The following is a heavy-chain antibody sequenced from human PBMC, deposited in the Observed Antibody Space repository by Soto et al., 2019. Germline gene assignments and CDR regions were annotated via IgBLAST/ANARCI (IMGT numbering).Heavy chain of an antibody. CDR1: GFTFSSFA. CDR2: LTASGGSK. Sequence: VQLLESGGGLVQPGGSLRLSCAASGFTFSSFAMTWVRQAPGAGLEWVSALTASGGSKFYADSVKGRYTITRDNSKNTLHLQMNSSRAEDTAVYYCPKDFIGAVDYAFDIWGQGRMVTVSA. D-gene: IGHD6-19*01. J-gene: IGHJ3*02. V-gene: IGHV3-23*01. CDR3: PKDFIGAVDYAFDI.